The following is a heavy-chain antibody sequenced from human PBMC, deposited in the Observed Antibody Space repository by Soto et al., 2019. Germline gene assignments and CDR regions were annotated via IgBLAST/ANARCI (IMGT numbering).Heavy chain of an antibody. D-gene: IGHD1-26*01. J-gene: IGHJ6*02. CDR1: GYTFEGYY. Sequence: ASVKLSWEACGYTFEGYYMHWVRQAPGQGLEWMGWINPNSGGTNYAQKFQGRVTMTRDTSISTAYMELSRLRSDDTAVYYCARGDYYYGMDGWRQGTTVTVSS. CDR3: ARGDYYYGMDG. V-gene: IGHV1-2*02. CDR2: INPNSGGT.